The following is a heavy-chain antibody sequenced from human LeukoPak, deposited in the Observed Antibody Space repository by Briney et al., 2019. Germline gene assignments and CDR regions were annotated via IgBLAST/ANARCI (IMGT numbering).Heavy chain of an antibody. CDR2: IASDGST. Sequence: GGSLRLSCAASGFTFSSYAMSWVRQARGKGLVWVSRIASDGSTVYADSVKGRFTISRDNAKDTVYLQMNSLRVEDTAVYYCIGSGGWPGYWGQGTLVTVSS. CDR3: IGSGGWPGY. D-gene: IGHD1-26*01. J-gene: IGHJ4*02. V-gene: IGHV3-74*01. CDR1: GFTFSSYA.